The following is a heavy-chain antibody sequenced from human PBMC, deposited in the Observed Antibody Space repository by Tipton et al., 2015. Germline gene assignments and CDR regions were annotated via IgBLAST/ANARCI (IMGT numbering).Heavy chain of an antibody. J-gene: IGHJ4*02. CDR1: GFTFTNAW. V-gene: IGHV3-15*07. CDR3: TTGFN. CDR2: IKSKSDGGPT. Sequence: SLRLSCAASGFTFTNAWMNWVRQAPGKGLEWVGRIKSKSDGGPTDYAAPLKGRFTISRDDSKNTLYLQMNSLKSEDSAVYYCTTGFNWGRGTLVTVSS.